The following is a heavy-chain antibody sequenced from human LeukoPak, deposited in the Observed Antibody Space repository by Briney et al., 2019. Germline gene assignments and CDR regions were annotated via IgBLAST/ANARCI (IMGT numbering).Heavy chain of an antibody. CDR2: INHSGST. D-gene: IGHD3-22*01. CDR1: GGSFSGYY. Sequence: PSETLSLTCAVYGGSFSGYYWSWIRQPPGKGLEWIGEINHSGSTNYNPSLKSRVTISVDTSKNQFSLKLSSVTAADTAVYYCARVGDLDSSGYWNFDYWGQGTLVTVSS. V-gene: IGHV4-34*01. J-gene: IGHJ4*02. CDR3: ARVGDLDSSGYWNFDY.